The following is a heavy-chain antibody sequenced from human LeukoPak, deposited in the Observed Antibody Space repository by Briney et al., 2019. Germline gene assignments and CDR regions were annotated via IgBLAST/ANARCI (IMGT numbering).Heavy chain of an antibody. Sequence: PGGSLRLSCAASGFTFSSYSMNWVRQAPGKGLEWVSSISSSSSYIYYADSVKGRFTISRDNAKNSLYLQMNSLRAEDTAVYYRARAPGYGGNLDYFDYWGQGTLVTVSS. CDR1: GFTFSSYS. D-gene: IGHD2-21*02. J-gene: IGHJ4*02. V-gene: IGHV3-21*01. CDR3: ARAPGYGGNLDYFDY. CDR2: ISSSSSYI.